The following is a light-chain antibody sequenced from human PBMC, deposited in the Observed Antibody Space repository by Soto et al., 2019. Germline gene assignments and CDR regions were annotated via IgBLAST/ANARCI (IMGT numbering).Light chain of an antibody. V-gene: IGKV3-11*01. CDR2: DAS. CDR3: QQRSNWPWT. CDR1: QSVSTY. J-gene: IGKJ1*01. Sequence: EIVLTQSPATLSLSPGERATLSCRASQSVSTYLAWYQQKPGQAPRLLIYDASNSATGIPARFSGSGSGTDFTLTISSLEPEDFAVYYCQQRSNWPWTFGQGTKWISN.